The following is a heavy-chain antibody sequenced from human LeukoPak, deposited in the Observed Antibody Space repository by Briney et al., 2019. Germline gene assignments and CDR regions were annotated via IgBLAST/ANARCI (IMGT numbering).Heavy chain of an antibody. V-gene: IGHV4-34*01. J-gene: IGHJ4*02. CDR2: INHSGST. CDR1: GGSFSGYY. CDR3: ARAIGPRYYDFWSGVELGSYFDY. D-gene: IGHD3-3*01. Sequence: TSETLSLTCAVYGGSFSGYYWSWIRQPPGKGLEWIGEINHSGSTNYNPSLKSRVTISVDTSKNQFSLKLSSVTAADTAVYYCARAIGPRYYDFWSGVELGSYFDYWGQGTLVTVSS.